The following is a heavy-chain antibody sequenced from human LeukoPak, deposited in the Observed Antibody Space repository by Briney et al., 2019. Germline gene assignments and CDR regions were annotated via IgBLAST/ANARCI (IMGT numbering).Heavy chain of an antibody. CDR3: MKGRSSNVWSYTDY. J-gene: IGHJ4*02. V-gene: IGHV3-23*01. D-gene: IGHD2-2*01. Sequence: GGSLRLSCAASGVTFSSYAMNWVRQAPGKGLEWVSGITGNGDSTYYADSVQGRFTISRDNSENTLYLQLNSLRAEDTAVYYRMKGRSSNVWSYTDYWGQGTLVTVSS. CDR2: ITGNGDST. CDR1: GVTFSSYA.